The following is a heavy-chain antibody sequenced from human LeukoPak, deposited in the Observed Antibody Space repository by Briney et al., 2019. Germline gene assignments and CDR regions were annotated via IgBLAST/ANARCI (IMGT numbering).Heavy chain of an antibody. CDR3: ARSRVPAAIFVAGSWFDP. CDR2: ISYDGSNK. J-gene: IGHJ5*02. Sequence: GSLRLSCAASGFTFSSYAMHWVRQAPGKGLEWVAVISYDGSNKYYADSVKGRFTISRDNSKNTLYLQMNSLRAEDTAVYYCARSRVPAAIFVAGSWFDPWGQGTLVTVSS. D-gene: IGHD2-2*01. V-gene: IGHV3-30*01. CDR1: GFTFSSYA.